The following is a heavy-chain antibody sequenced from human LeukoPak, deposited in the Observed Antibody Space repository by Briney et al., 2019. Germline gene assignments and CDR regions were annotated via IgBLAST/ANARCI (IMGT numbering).Heavy chain of an antibody. Sequence: GGSLRLSCAASGFTFDTYWMSWVRQAPGKGLEWVANIKQDGSEKDYVDSVKGRFTISRDNAKNSLYLQMNSLRAEDTGVYYCAPGRDYFDYWGQGTLVTVSS. V-gene: IGHV3-7*01. CDR3: APGRDYFDY. J-gene: IGHJ4*02. CDR1: GFTFDTYW. CDR2: IKQDGSEK.